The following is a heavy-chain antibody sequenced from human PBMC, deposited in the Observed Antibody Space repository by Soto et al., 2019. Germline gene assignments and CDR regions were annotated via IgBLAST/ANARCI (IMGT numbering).Heavy chain of an antibody. CDR2: IYVTGAV. V-gene: IGHV4-31*02. CDR1: GAALNSGNYY. J-gene: IGHJ5*02. Sequence: SQTLSLTCSVAGAALNSGNYYWSWIRQVPGKGLEWIGHIYVTGAVDYNPSLRDRITISQDTSERQFSLNLRLVTAADTAVYYCARLRIATNNYKWFDPWGQGTLVTGSS. CDR3: ARLRIATNNYKWFDP. D-gene: IGHD1-20*01.